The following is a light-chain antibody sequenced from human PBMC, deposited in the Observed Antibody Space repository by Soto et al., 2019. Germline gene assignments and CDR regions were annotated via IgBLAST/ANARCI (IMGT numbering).Light chain of an antibody. CDR1: QNIYSN. Sequence: EIVMTQSPLTLSVSPGERATLSCRASQNIYSNVAWYQQRPGQAPRLLIYRASTRATGIPARFSGSGSGTEFTLTISSLQSEDFTVYSCLQYHNLWAFGQGTKVDIK. J-gene: IGKJ1*01. V-gene: IGKV3-15*01. CDR2: RAS. CDR3: LQYHNLWA.